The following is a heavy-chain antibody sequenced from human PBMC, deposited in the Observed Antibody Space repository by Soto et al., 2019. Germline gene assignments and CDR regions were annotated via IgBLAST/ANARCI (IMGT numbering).Heavy chain of an antibody. V-gene: IGHV3-23*01. CDR3: GIPQAYQPLPYDY. D-gene: IGHD2-2*01. Sequence: PGGSLRLSCAVSGFTFSSYAMSWVRQAPGKGLEWVSSISRGGGGTYYADSVKGRFTISRDNSKNSLYLQMNNLRAEDTALYYCGIPQAYQPLPYDYWGQGTLVTVSS. J-gene: IGHJ4*02. CDR1: GFTFSSYA. CDR2: ISRGGGGT.